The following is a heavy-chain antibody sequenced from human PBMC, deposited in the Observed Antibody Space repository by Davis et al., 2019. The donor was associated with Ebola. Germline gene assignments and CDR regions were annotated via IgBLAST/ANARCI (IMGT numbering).Heavy chain of an antibody. J-gene: IGHJ5*02. CDR2: IYHSGST. CDR1: GGSISSSNW. Sequence: PSETLSLTCAVSGGSISSSNWWSWVRQPPGKGLEWIGEIYHSGSTNYNPSLKSRVPISVDKSKNQFSLKLSSVTAADTAVYYCARERAYCGGDCYPIDPGWFDPWGQGTLVTVSS. D-gene: IGHD2-21*02. V-gene: IGHV4-4*02. CDR3: ARERAYCGGDCYPIDPGWFDP.